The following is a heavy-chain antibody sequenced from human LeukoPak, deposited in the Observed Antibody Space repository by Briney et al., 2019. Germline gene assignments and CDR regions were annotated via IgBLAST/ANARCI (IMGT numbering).Heavy chain of an antibody. CDR2: IYYRGST. CDR3: ASLYYYGSGGHNAEYFQY. CDR1: GGSISSHY. D-gene: IGHD3-10*01. J-gene: IGHJ1*01. Sequence: SETLSLTCTVSGGSISSHYWSWIRQPPGKGLEWIGYIYYRGSTNYNPSLKSRVTISVDTSKSQFSLKLSSVTAADTAVYYCASLYYYGSGGHNAEYFQYWGQGTLVTVSS. V-gene: IGHV4-59*08.